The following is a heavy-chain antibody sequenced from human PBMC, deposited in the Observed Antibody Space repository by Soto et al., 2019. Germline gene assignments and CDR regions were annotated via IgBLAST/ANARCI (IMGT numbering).Heavy chain of an antibody. CDR1: GFTFSSYD. V-gene: IGHV3-13*01. J-gene: IGHJ4*02. CDR3: ARGTPVGFGDLPSHLDY. CDR2: IGTAGDT. Sequence: GGSLRLSCAASGFTFSSYDMHWVRQATGKGLEWVSAIGTAGDTYYPGSVKGRFTISRENAKNSLYLQMNSLRAGDTAVYYCARGTPVGFGDLPSHLDYWGQGTLVTVSS. D-gene: IGHD3-10*01.